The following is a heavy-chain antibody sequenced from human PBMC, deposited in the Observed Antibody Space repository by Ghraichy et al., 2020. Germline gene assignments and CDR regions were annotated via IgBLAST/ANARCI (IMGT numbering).Heavy chain of an antibody. CDR1: GGSFSGYY. Sequence: SETLSLTCAVYGGSFSGYYWSWIRQPPGKGLEWIGEINHSGSTNYNPSLKSRVTISVDTSKNQFSLKLSSVTAADTAVYYCARGGGYSYGPSANYYMDVWGKGTTVTVSS. V-gene: IGHV4-34*01. CDR2: INHSGST. CDR3: ARGGGYSYGPSANYYMDV. J-gene: IGHJ6*03. D-gene: IGHD5-18*01.